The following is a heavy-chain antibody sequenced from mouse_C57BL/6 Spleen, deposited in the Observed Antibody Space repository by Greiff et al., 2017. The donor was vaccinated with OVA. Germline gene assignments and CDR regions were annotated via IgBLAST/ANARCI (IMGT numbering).Heavy chain of an antibody. CDR1: GYAFSSSW. CDR3: ARTREDN. Sequence: VQLQQSGPELVKPGASVKISCKASGYAFSSSWMHWVKQRPGKGLEWIGRIYPGDGDTNYNGKFKGKATLTADKSSSTAYMQLSSLTSEDSAVYFCARTREDNWGQGTLVTVSA. J-gene: IGHJ3*01. D-gene: IGHD3-2*01. CDR2: IYPGDGDT. V-gene: IGHV1-82*01.